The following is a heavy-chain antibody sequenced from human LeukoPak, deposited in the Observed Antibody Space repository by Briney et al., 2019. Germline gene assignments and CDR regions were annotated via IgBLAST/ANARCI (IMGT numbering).Heavy chain of an antibody. CDR2: IYTSGST. CDR1: GGSISSGSYY. J-gene: IGHJ4*02. D-gene: IGHD3-22*01. Sequence: SQTLSLTCTVSGGSISSGSYYWSWIRQPAGKGLEWIGRIYTSGSTSYNPSLKSRVTISVDTSKNQFSLKLSSVTAADTAVYYCASGPFYYYDSSGYFFDYWGQGTLVTVSS. CDR3: ASGPFYYYDSSGYFFDY. V-gene: IGHV4-61*02.